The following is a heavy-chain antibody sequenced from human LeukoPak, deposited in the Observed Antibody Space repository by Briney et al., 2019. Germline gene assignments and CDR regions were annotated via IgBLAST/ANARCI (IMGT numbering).Heavy chain of an antibody. Sequence: SETLSLTCAVYGGSFSGYYRSWIRQPPGKGLEWIGEINHSGSTNYNPSLKSRVTISVDTSKNQFSLKLSSVTAADTAVYYCARGEDYSNYGWMYYFDYWGQGTLVTVSS. D-gene: IGHD4-11*01. CDR3: ARGEDYSNYGWMYYFDY. V-gene: IGHV4-34*01. CDR1: GGSFSGYY. CDR2: INHSGST. J-gene: IGHJ4*02.